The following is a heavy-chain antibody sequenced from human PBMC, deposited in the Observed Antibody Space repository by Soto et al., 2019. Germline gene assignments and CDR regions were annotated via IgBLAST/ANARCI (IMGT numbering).Heavy chain of an antibody. CDR1: GFTLSSYA. CDR3: ARAGGMDD. J-gene: IGHJ6*02. CDR2: ISYDGSNK. D-gene: IGHD3-10*01. V-gene: IGHV3-30-3*01. Sequence: GGSLRLSCAASGFTLSSYAMHGVRQAPGKGLEWVAVISYDGSNKYYADSVKGRFTISRDISKNTLYLQMNSLRAEDTAVYYCARAGGMDDWGQGTTVTVSS.